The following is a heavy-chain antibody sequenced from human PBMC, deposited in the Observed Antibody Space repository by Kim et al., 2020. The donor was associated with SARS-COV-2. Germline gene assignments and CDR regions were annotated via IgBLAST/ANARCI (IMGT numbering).Heavy chain of an antibody. J-gene: IGHJ6*02. Sequence: GGSLRLSCAASGFVFSSYGMHWVRQAPGKGLEWVAVIWYDGSGKYYSDSVKGRFTISRDNSKNTLFLEMNSLRAEDTAIYFCAREDYGGNPDYFYGMDDWGEGTTVTVS. CDR2: IWYDGSGK. CDR1: GFVFSSYG. CDR3: AREDYGGNPDYFYGMDD. D-gene: IGHD4-17*01. V-gene: IGHV3-33*01.